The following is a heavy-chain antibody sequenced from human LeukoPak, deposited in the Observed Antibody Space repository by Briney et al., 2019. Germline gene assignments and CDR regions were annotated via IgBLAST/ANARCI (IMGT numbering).Heavy chain of an antibody. D-gene: IGHD2-21*02. CDR2: IYQDGSVR. J-gene: IGHJ4*02. CDR3: ARDPSTASACFYSDL. Sequence: PGGSLRLSCAASGFTFSSNWMSWVRQAPGKGLEWVAHIYQDGSVRYYVDSVKGRFTISRDNTKNSLYLQMNNLRVDDTAIYYCARDPSTASACFYSDLWGQGTLATVSS. CDR1: GFTFSSNW. V-gene: IGHV3-7*01.